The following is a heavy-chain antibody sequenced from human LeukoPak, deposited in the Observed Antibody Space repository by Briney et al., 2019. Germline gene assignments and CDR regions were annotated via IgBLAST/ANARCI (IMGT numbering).Heavy chain of an antibody. J-gene: IGHJ3*02. CDR1: GFTFSSYS. V-gene: IGHV3-21*01. Sequence: GGSLRLSCAASGFTFSSYSINWVRQAPGKGLECVSSISSSSSYIYYADSVKGRFTISRDNAKNSLYLQMNSLRAEDTAVYYCARETNLLLRGSAFDIWGQGTMVTVSS. CDR2: ISSSSSYI. D-gene: IGHD1-26*01. CDR3: ARETNLLLRGSAFDI.